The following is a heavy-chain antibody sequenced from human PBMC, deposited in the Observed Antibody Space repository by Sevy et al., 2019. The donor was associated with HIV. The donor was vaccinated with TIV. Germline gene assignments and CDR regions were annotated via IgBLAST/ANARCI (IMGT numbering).Heavy chain of an antibody. CDR1: GFTFNNYW. V-gene: IGHV3-7*01. J-gene: IGHJ3*02. Sequence: PGGSLRLSCAASGFTFNNYWMSWVRQTPGKGLEWVANINQDGDEKYYVDSVKGRFTISRDNAKKSLSLQMNSLRADDTAEYYCARALLTFGAFDIWGQGTMVTVSS. CDR2: INQDGDEK. CDR3: ARALLTFGAFDI. D-gene: IGHD3-10*01.